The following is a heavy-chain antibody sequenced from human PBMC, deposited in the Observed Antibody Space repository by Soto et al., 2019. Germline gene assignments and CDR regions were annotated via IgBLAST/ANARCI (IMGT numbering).Heavy chain of an antibody. CDR1: GGSISSYY. Sequence: SETLSLTWTVSGGSISSYYWSWIRQPQGKGLEWIGYIYYSGSTNYNPSLKSRGTISVDTSKNQFSLKRSSVTAADTAVYYCAGIAVAGTRLAYWGQGTLVTVSS. CDR3: AGIAVAGTRLAY. V-gene: IGHV4-59*08. J-gene: IGHJ4*02. D-gene: IGHD6-19*01. CDR2: IYYSGST.